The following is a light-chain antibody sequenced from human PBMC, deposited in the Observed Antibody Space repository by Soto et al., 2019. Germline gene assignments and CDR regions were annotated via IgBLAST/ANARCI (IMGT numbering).Light chain of an antibody. J-gene: IGLJ1*01. CDR2: EGH. V-gene: IGLV2-23*01. CDR3: CLYVGATTYV. Sequence: QSVLAQPASVSGSPGQSITISCTGASGYVGTYSLVSWYQQHPGKAPKVVIYEGHKRPSGVHDRFSGSTSVNTASLTISGLQTDDEADYYCCLYVGATTYVFGTGTKVTVL. CDR1: SGYVGTYSL.